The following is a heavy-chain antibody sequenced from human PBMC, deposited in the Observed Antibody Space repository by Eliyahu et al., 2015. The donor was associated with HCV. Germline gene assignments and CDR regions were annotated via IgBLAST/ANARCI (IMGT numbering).Heavy chain of an antibody. V-gene: IGHV3-74*01. CDR2: SDGSTT. Sequence: SDGSTTSYADSAKGRFTISRDNAKNTLYLRMDSLRAEDTGVYYCARGVGTDYWGQGTLVTVSS. D-gene: IGHD5-12*01. CDR3: ARGVGTDY. J-gene: IGHJ4*02.